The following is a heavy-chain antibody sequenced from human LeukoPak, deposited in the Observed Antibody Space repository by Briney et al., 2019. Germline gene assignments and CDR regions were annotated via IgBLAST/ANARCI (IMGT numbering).Heavy chain of an antibody. CDR3: ARDRLADAFFDY. CDR1: GYTFTSYA. Sequence: ASVKVSCKASGYTFTSYAMHWMRQAPGQRLEWMGWINAGNGNTKYSQKFQGRVTITRDTSASTAYMELSNLRSEDTAVYYCARDRLADAFFDYWGQGTLVTVSS. J-gene: IGHJ4*02. D-gene: IGHD6-19*01. CDR2: INAGNGNT. V-gene: IGHV1-3*01.